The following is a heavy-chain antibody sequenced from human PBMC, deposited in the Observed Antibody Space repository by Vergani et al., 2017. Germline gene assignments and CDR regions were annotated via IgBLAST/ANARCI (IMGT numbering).Heavy chain of an antibody. CDR3: ARVNTETNGHLYYCYYMDV. J-gene: IGHJ6*03. V-gene: IGHV4-34*01. Sequence: QVQLQQWGGGLLKPSETLSLTCVVNGGPFTSYYWTWIRQSPGEGLEWVGDIDHTGRPDYNPSLKSRLTMSVDKSRNQFSLTLNSVTATDTAIYFFARVNTETNGHLYYCYYMDVWGQGTAVTVS. CDR2: IDHTGRP. D-gene: IGHD4-11*01. CDR1: GGPFTSYY.